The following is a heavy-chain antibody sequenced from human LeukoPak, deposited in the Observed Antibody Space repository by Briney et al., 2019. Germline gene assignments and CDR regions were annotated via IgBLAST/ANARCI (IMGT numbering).Heavy chain of an antibody. J-gene: IGHJ4*02. CDR2: ISGSGGST. D-gene: IGHD3-16*01. V-gene: IGHV3-23*01. CDR1: GFTFSSYA. CDR3: AKCGGGWRSPVDY. Sequence: GGSLRLSCAASGFTFSSYAMSWVRQAPGKGLEWVSGISGSGGSTCYADTEKGRFTISRDNSKNTLYLQMISLRAEDTAVYYCAKCGGGWRSPVDYWGQGTLVTVSS.